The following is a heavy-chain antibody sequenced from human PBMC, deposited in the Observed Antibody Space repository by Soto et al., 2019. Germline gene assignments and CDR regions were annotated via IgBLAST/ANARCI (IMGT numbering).Heavy chain of an antibody. Sequence: QVQLVQSGAEMRKPGSSLRVSCKASGGTFSDFAFSWVRQAPGQGLEWMGGIVPRFGSPNYAQKFGGRVTITADTSTSTVYMELSSLRFDDTAVYFCVRDRIQLRLGKYSFNAMDVWGQGTTITVSS. CDR1: GGTFSDFA. CDR2: IVPRFGSP. V-gene: IGHV1-69*06. CDR3: VRDRIQLRLGKYSFNAMDV. J-gene: IGHJ6*02. D-gene: IGHD3-16*01.